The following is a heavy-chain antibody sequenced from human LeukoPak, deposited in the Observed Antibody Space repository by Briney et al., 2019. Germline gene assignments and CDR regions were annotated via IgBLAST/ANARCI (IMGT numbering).Heavy chain of an antibody. J-gene: IGHJ4*02. D-gene: IGHD6-19*01. Sequence: SETLSLTCTVSGGSISSYYWSWIRQPPGKGLEWIGYIYTSGSTNYNPSLKSRLTISVDTSKNQFSLKLSSVTAADTAVYYCARATTSGWYSYWGQGTLVTVSS. CDR2: IYTSGST. CDR1: GGSISSYY. V-gene: IGHV4-4*09. CDR3: ARATTSGWYSY.